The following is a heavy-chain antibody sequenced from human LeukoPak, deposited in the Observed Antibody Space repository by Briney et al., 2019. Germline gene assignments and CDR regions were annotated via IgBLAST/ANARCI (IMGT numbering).Heavy chain of an antibody. Sequence: SETLSLTCTVSGGSINSGDYYWGWIRQPPGKGLEWIGSIYYSGNTYYNPSLKSRVTISVDTSKNQFSLKLSSVTAADTAVYYCARDLSAWGQGTLVTVSS. CDR2: IYYSGNT. V-gene: IGHV4-39*07. J-gene: IGHJ5*02. CDR1: GGSINSGDYY. CDR3: ARDLSA. D-gene: IGHD5/OR15-5a*01.